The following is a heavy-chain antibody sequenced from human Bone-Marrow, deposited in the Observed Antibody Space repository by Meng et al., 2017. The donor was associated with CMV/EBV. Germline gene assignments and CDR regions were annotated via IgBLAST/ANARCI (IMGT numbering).Heavy chain of an antibody. CDR2: IKSKTDGGTT. J-gene: IGHJ4*02. CDR1: FTFINAW. V-gene: IGHV3-15*07. D-gene: IGHD3-10*01. Sequence: FTFINAWMDWVRQAPGKGLEWVGRIKSKTDGGTTDYAAPVKGRFTISRDDSKNTLYLQMNSLKTEDTAVYYCTTVGRRFGELSGVDYWGQGTLVTVSS. CDR3: TTVGRRFGELSGVDY.